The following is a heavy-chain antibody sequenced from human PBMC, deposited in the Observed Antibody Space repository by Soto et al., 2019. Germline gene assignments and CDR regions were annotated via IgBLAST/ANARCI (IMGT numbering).Heavy chain of an antibody. D-gene: IGHD6-19*01. CDR3: ARGGWYEDH. CDR1: GGSVSSDY. CDR2: THNSGNT. V-gene: IGHV4-59*08. J-gene: IGHJ4*02. Sequence: SETLSLTCTVSGGSVSSDYWSWIRQPPGKGLEWIGYTHNSGNTDYNPSFKSRVTISLDASRNEFSLSLSSVTAADTAVYYCARGGWYEDHWGQGTLVTVSS.